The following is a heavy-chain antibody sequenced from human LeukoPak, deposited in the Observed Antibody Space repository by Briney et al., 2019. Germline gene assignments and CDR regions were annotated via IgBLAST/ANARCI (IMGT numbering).Heavy chain of an antibody. D-gene: IGHD2-15*01. Sequence: KPSQTLSLTCTVSGGSISSGGYYWSWIRQHPGKGLEWIGYIYYSGSTYYNPSHKSRVTISVDTSKNQFSLKLSSVTAADTAVYYCARGSGSGGSRRAFDIWGQGTMVTVSS. V-gene: IGHV4-31*03. CDR3: ARGSGSGGSRRAFDI. CDR1: GGSISSGGYY. J-gene: IGHJ3*02. CDR2: IYYSGST.